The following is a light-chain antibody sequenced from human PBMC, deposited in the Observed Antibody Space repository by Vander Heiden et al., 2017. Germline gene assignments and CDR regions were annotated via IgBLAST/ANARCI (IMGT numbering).Light chain of an antibody. J-gene: IGKJ2*01. Sequence: DIQMTQSPSSLSASVGDRVTITCRASQSISSYLNWYQQKPGKAPKLLIYAASSLQSGVPSRFSRSGSGTDFTLPISSLQPEDFATYYCQQSYSTPYTFGQGTKLEIK. CDR2: AAS. CDR3: QQSYSTPYT. CDR1: QSISSY. V-gene: IGKV1-39*01.